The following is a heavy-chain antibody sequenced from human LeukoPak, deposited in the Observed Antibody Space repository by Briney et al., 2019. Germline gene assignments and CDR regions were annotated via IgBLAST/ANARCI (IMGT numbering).Heavy chain of an antibody. V-gene: IGHV4-39*01. CDR3: ARRVSSTSWFDY. CDR1: GVSISSSSYY. Sequence: PSETLSLTCTVSGVSISSSSYYWVWIRQPPGKGLEWIGNMHYRGSTYYNPSPKSRVAISVDTSKNQFSLKLSSVTAADTAVYYCARRVSSTSWFDYWGQGTLVTVSS. J-gene: IGHJ4*02. CDR2: MHYRGST. D-gene: IGHD2-2*01.